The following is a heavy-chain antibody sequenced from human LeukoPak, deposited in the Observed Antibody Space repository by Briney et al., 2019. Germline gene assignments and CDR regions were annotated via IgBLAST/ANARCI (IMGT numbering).Heavy chain of an antibody. Sequence: ASVKVSCKASGYTFTSYGISWVRQAPGQGLEWMGWISAYNGKTNYAQKLQGRVTMTTDTSTSTAYMELRSLRSDDTAVYYCARALYYYDSSGYSGVDYWGQGTLVTVSS. CDR1: GYTFTSYG. J-gene: IGHJ4*02. CDR3: ARALYYYDSSGYSGVDY. D-gene: IGHD3-22*01. V-gene: IGHV1-18*01. CDR2: ISAYNGKT.